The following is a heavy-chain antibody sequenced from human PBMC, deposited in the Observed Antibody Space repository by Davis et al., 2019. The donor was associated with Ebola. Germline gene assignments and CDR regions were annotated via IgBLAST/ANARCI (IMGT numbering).Heavy chain of an antibody. CDR2: IRSKADGGTT. J-gene: IGHJ6*02. V-gene: IGHV3-49*04. CDR1: GFIFGDYA. D-gene: IGHD4-17*01. Sequence: PGGSLRLSCRGYGFIFGDYAMTWVRQAPGKGLEWVGFIRSKADGGTTEYAASVKGRFTMSRDDSKSIAHLQMNSLKTEDTGVYYCTRVTSGYVDYVDYYYYGMDVWGQGTTVTVSS. CDR3: TRVTSGYVDYVDYYYYGMDV.